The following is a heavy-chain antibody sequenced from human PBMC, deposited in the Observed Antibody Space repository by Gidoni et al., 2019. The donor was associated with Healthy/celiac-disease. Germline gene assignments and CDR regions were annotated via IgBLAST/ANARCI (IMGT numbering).Heavy chain of an antibody. D-gene: IGHD6-19*01. CDR3: ARDPGGIAVAGTDWYFDL. J-gene: IGHJ2*01. CDR1: GGSIRSGSYY. CDR2: IYTSGST. Sequence: QVQLQESGPGLVTPSQTLSLTCPVSGGSIRSGSYYWSWIRQPAGKGLEWIGRIYTSGSTNYNPSLKSRVTISVDTSKNQFSLKLSSVTAADTAVYYCARDPGGIAVAGTDWYFDLWGRGTLVTVSS. V-gene: IGHV4-61*02.